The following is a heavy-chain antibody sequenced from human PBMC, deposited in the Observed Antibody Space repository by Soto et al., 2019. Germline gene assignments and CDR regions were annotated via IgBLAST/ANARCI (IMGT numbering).Heavy chain of an antibody. V-gene: IGHV3-23*01. CDR1: GFTFSSYA. CDR2: ISGSGGST. D-gene: IGHD6-19*01. J-gene: IGHJ4*02. CDR3: ARVPMALAGMGIDY. Sequence: GGSLRLSCAASGFTFSSYAMSWVRQAPGKGLEWVSAISGSGGSTYYADSVKGRFTISRDNAKNTLYLQMNSLRAEDTAVYYCARVPMALAGMGIDYWGQGTLVTVSS.